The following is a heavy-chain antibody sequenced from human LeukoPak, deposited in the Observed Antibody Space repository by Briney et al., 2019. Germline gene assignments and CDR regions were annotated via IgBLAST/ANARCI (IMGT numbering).Heavy chain of an antibody. CDR3: ARVLAATRPFDY. CDR2: IYHSGST. CDR1: GGSISSGGYY. V-gene: IGHV4-30-2*01. J-gene: IGHJ4*02. Sequence: PSETLSLTCTVSGGSISSGGYYWSWIRQPPGKGLEWIGYIYHSGSTYYNPSLKSRVTISVDRSKNQFSLKLSSVTAADTAVYYCARVLAATRPFDYWGQGTLVTVSS. D-gene: IGHD6-13*01.